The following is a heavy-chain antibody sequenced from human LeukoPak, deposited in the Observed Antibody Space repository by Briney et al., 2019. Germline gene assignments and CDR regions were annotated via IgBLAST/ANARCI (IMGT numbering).Heavy chain of an antibody. CDR1: GGSISSGGYY. J-gene: IGHJ6*02. V-gene: IGHV4-31*03. CDR3: ARDMDYGDYYYYGMDV. CDR2: IYYSGST. D-gene: IGHD4-17*01. Sequence: SQTLSLTCTVSGGSISSGGYYWSWIRQHPGKGLEWIGYIYYSGSTYYNPSLKSRVTMSVDTSKNQFSLKLSSVTAADTAVYYCARDMDYGDYYYYGMDVWGQGTTVTVSS.